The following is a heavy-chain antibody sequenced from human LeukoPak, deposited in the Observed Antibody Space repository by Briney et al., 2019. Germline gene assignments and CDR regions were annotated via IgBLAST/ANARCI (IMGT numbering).Heavy chain of an antibody. CDR3: AREQGYGDYEVYFDY. V-gene: IGHV4-59*12. Sequence: PSETLSLTCTVSGGSISSYYWSWIRQPPGKGLEWIGYIYYSGSTYYNPSLKSRVTISVDTSKNQFSLKLSSVTAADTAVYYCAREQGYGDYEVYFDYWGQGTLVTVSS. CDR2: IYYSGST. J-gene: IGHJ4*02. CDR1: GGSISSYY. D-gene: IGHD4-17*01.